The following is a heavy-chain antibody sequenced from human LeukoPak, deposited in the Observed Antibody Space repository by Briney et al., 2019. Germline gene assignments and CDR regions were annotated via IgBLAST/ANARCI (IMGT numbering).Heavy chain of an antibody. CDR1: GFTFSHYA. Sequence: QPGGSLRLSCAASGFTFSHYAMHWVRQAPGKGLEWVTVVSYDGNNKYYADSVKGRFTISRDTSKSTLYLQMNSLRTEDTAVYYCARGLGYCSGDSCYGYGMDVWGQGTTVTVSS. CDR2: VSYDGNNK. CDR3: ARGLGYCSGDSCYGYGMDV. D-gene: IGHD2-15*01. V-gene: IGHV3-30-3*01. J-gene: IGHJ6*02.